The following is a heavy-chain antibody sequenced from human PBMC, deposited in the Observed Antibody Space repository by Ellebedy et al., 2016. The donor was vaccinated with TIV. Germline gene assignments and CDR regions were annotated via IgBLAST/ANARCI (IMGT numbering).Heavy chain of an antibody. J-gene: IGHJ4*02. CDR1: GGTFSSYA. CDR3: ARANYYYGSGSYYTASLDY. D-gene: IGHD3-10*01. V-gene: IGHV1-69*13. CDR2: IIPIFGTA. Sequence: SVKVSCXASGGTFSSYAISWVRQAPGQGLEWMGGIIPIFGTANYAQKFQGRVTITADESTSTAYMELSSLRSEDTAVYYCARANYYYGSGSYYTASLDYWGQGTLVTVSS.